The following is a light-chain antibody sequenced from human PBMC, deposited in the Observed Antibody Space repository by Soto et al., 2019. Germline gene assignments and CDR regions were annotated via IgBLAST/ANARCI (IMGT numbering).Light chain of an antibody. V-gene: IGKV3-15*01. J-gene: IGKJ3*01. CDR2: GAS. Sequence: EIVMTQSPATLSVSPGERATLACRASQSVSLNLAWYQQKPGQAPRLLIYGASTRATDIPARFSGSGSGTEFPLTLTSLQSEDFAGYYCQQYYNWPPETLAFGPGNKVDLK. CDR3: QQYYNWPPETLA. CDR1: QSVSLN.